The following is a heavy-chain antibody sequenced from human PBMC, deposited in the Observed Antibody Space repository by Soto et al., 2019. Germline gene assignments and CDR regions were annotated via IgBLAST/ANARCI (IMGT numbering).Heavy chain of an antibody. CDR1: GFTFSGSA. J-gene: IGHJ3*02. CDR3: TGYSSSWYEGGWASDAFDI. V-gene: IGHV3-73*01. D-gene: IGHD6-13*01. Sequence: QPGGSLRLSCAASGFTFSGSAMHWVRQASGKGLEWVGRIRSKANSYATAYAASVKGRFTISRDDSKNTAYLQTNSLKTEDTAVYYCTGYSSSWYEGGWASDAFDIWGQGTMVTVSS. CDR2: IRSKANSYAT.